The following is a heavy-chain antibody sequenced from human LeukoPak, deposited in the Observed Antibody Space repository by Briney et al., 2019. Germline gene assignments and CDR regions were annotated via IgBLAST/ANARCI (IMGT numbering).Heavy chain of an antibody. CDR1: GFTFSSYV. CDR2: ISYDGSNK. CDR3: ATKLGSGYDYVS. J-gene: IGHJ5*02. Sequence: GGSLRLSCAASGFTFSSYVMHWVRQAPGKGLEWVAVISYDGSNKYYADSVKGRFTISRDNSKNTLYLQMTSLRAEDTAVYYCATKLGSGYDYVSWGQGTLVTVS. D-gene: IGHD5-12*01. V-gene: IGHV3-30-3*01.